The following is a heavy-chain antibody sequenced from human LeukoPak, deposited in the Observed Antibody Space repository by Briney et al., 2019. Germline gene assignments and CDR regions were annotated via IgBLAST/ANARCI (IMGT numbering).Heavy chain of an antibody. Sequence: SETLSLTCTVSGGSISSYYWSWIRQPPGKGLEWIGYIYYSGSTNYNPSLESRVTISVDTSKNQFSLKLSSVTAADTAVYYCAGGGSNWNYYFYIDFWGKGTTVTVSS. CDR3: AGGGSNWNYYFYIDF. CDR1: GGSISSYY. V-gene: IGHV4-59*01. D-gene: IGHD6-13*01. J-gene: IGHJ6*03. CDR2: IYYSGST.